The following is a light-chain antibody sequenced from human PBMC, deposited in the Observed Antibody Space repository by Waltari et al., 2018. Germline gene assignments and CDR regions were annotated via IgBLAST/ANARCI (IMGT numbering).Light chain of an antibody. Sequence: DIVMTQSPDSLAVSLGERATIHCKSSPSVLYSSNNKNYLAWYQQKPGQPPKLLIYRASTRESGVPDRFSGSGSGTDFTLTISSLQAEDVAVYYCQQYYSTPLTFGGGTKVEIK. CDR1: PSVLYSSNNKNY. J-gene: IGKJ4*01. V-gene: IGKV4-1*01. CDR3: QQYYSTPLT. CDR2: RAS.